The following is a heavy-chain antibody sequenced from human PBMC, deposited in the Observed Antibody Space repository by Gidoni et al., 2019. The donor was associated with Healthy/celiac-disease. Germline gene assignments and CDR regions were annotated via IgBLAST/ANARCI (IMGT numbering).Heavy chain of an antibody. D-gene: IGHD2-2*01. V-gene: IGHV3-30*04. CDR1: GFTFSRYA. Sequence: QVQLVESGGGVVQPGRSLSLSCAASGFTFSRYAMPWVPQAPGKGLEWVAVISYDGSNKYYADSVKGRFTISRDNSKNTLYLQMNSRRAEDTAVYYCARDKSESMPTYYFGYWGQGTLVTVSS. CDR2: ISYDGSNK. J-gene: IGHJ4*02. CDR3: ARDKSESMPTYYFGY.